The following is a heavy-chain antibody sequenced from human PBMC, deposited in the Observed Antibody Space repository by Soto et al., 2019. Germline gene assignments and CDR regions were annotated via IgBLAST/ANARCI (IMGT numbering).Heavy chain of an antibody. CDR2: IYYSGST. Sequence: SETLSLTCTVSGGSISSSSYYWGWIRQPPGKGLEWIGSIYYSGSTYYNTSLKSRVTISVDTSKNQFSLKLSSVTAADTAVYYCARQSGNFDWFSNWFDPWGQGTLVTVSA. CDR1: GGSISSSSYY. CDR3: ARQSGNFDWFSNWFDP. V-gene: IGHV4-39*01. J-gene: IGHJ5*02. D-gene: IGHD3-9*01.